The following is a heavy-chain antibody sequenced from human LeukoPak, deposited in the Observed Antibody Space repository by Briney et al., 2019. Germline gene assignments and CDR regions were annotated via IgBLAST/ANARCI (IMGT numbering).Heavy chain of an antibody. Sequence: GGSLRLSCAASGFTFSSYWMSWVRQAPGKGLEWVSVIYSGGSTYYADSVRGRFTISRDNYKNTLYLQMNSLRAEDTAVYYCARDLSPWESRNPDAFDIWGQGTTVTVSS. J-gene: IGHJ3*02. D-gene: IGHD1-14*01. V-gene: IGHV3-53*01. CDR2: IYSGGST. CDR1: GFTFSSYW. CDR3: ARDLSPWESRNPDAFDI.